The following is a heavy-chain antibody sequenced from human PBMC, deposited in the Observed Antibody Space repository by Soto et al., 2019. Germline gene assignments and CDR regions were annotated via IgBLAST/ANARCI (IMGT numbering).Heavy chain of an antibody. CDR3: ARATRDYSSS. Sequence: PGGSLRHSYAASGFTFSSYSMSWIRQAPGKGLEWVSSIISFSGDIHYADSVKGRFTISRDNAKNSLYLQLDSLRVEDTAGYDCARATRDYSSSWGPGTLVNVSS. V-gene: IGHV3-21*06. CDR1: GFTFSSYS. J-gene: IGHJ4*02. D-gene: IGHD4-17*01. CDR2: IISFSGDI.